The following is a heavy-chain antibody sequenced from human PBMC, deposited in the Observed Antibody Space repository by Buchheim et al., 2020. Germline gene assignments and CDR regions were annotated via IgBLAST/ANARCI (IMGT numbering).Heavy chain of an antibody. CDR2: ISYDGRYK. J-gene: IGHJ4*02. CDR1: GFTLSFYG. V-gene: IGHV3-30*18. Sequence: QVQLVESGGGVVQPGRSLRLYCAASGFTLSFYGMHWVRKAPGKGLEWAAVISYDGRYKYYADSMMGRFTISSDNSKTTLYLQMDSLSTEDTAVYYCAKDLGAYFASGSSYFDSWGQGTL. D-gene: IGHD3-10*01. CDR3: AKDLGAYFASGSSYFDS.